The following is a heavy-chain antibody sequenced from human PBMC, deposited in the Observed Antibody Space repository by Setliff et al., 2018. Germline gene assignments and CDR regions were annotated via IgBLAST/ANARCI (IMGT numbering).Heavy chain of an antibody. CDR2: ISVYNGNT. D-gene: IGHD3-22*01. V-gene: IGHV1-18*01. CDR3: ARAPSVVLVTIRTNSCFTY. Sequence: GASVKVSCKASGYTFTSYGISWVRQAPGQGLEWVGWISVYNGNTNYAQKFQGRVTLTTDTSTSTAYMELRSLTSDDSAFYYCARAPSVVLVTIRTNSCFTYWGQGSLGTVSS. J-gene: IGHJ4*02. CDR1: GYTFTSYG.